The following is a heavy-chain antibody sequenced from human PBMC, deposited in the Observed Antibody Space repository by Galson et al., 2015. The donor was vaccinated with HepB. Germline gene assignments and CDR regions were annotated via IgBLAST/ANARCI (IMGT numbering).Heavy chain of an antibody. CDR3: ARGSVDTAFIIDY. D-gene: IGHD5-18*01. CDR1: GYTFTVYG. CDR2: ISANNGNT. V-gene: IGHV1-18*01. J-gene: IGHJ4*02. Sequence: SVKVSCKASGYTFTVYGISWVRQAPGQGLEWMGWISANNGNTKYVQKLQGRVTMTTDTSTSTAYMELRSLRSDDTAAYYCARGSVDTAFIIDYWGQGTLVTVSS.